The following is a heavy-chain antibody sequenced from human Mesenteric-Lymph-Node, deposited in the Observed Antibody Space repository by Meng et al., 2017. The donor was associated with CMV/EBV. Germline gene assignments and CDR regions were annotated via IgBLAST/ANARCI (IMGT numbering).Heavy chain of an antibody. CDR3: AREPLTRVAGYFDY. Sequence: SSGDNYWGWIRQYPGKGLEWIGNIYYTGSTDYNPSLKSRVTISVDTSNNQFSLKLSSVTAADTAIYYCAREPLTRVAGYFDYWGQGTLVTV. CDR2: IYYTGST. V-gene: IGHV4-31*02. D-gene: IGHD3-10*01. CDR1: SSGDNY. J-gene: IGHJ4*02.